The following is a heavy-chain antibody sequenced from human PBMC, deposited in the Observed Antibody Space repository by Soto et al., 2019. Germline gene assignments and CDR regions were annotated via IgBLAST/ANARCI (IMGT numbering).Heavy chain of an antibody. CDR3: ARHEGNGNVWPLDY. Sequence: PSETLSLTCTVSGDSIRSINNYWGWIRQPPGKGLEWIGNIYYDGSTFYNPSLKSRVAMSIDTSKNQFSLRLTFVTAEDTAVYYCARHEGNGNVWPLDYWGQGILVTVSS. CDR2: IYYDGST. V-gene: IGHV4-39*01. CDR1: GDSIRSINNY. D-gene: IGHD2-8*01. J-gene: IGHJ4*02.